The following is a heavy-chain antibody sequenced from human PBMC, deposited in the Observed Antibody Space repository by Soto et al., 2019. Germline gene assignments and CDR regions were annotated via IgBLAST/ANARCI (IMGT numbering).Heavy chain of an antibody. V-gene: IGHV6-1*01. CDR1: GDSVSSNSAA. D-gene: IGHD6-6*01. CDR3: ARYRSSSRVCDY. Sequence: PSQTLSLTCAISGDSVSSNSAAWSWIRQSPSRGLEWLGRTYYRSKWYNDYAVSVKSRITINPDTSKNQFSLQLTSVAPEDTAVYYCARYRSSSRVCDYWGPGTLVTVSS. CDR2: TYYRSKWYN. J-gene: IGHJ4*02.